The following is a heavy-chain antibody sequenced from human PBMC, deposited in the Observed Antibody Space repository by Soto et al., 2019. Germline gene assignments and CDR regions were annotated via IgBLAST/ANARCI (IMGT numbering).Heavy chain of an antibody. D-gene: IGHD6-6*01. CDR2: IFYSGTT. V-gene: IGHV4-30-4*01. Sequence: QVHLQESGPGLVKPSQTLSLTCTVSGDSISSGDHYWSWIRQPPGKVLEWIGYIFYSGTTYSRPSLPSRVTISVDTSKNQFSLKLNSVTAADTAVYYCDRGAYSDSSSYFDYWGQGTLVPVSS. J-gene: IGHJ4*02. CDR3: DRGAYSDSSSYFDY. CDR1: GDSISSGDHY.